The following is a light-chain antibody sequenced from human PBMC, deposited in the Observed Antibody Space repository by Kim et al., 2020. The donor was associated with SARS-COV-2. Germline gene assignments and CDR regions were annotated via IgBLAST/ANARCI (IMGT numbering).Light chain of an antibody. CDR1: QSVTSNY. CDR2: GAS. J-gene: IGKJ4*01. Sequence: EIVLTQSPGTLSLSPGERATLSCRASQSVTSNYLAWYQQKPGQAPRLLMYGASSRATGIPDRFSGSRSGTDFTLTISRLEPEDFAVYYCQQYGSSLLFGGGTKVDIK. CDR3: QQYGSSLL. V-gene: IGKV3-20*01.